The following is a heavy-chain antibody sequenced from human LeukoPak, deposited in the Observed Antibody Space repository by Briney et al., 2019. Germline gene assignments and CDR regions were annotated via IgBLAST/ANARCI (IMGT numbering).Heavy chain of an antibody. J-gene: IGHJ4*02. V-gene: IGHV4-59*08. CDR1: GGSISSYY. CDR2: IYYSGST. D-gene: IGHD1-26*01. Sequence: SETLSLTCTVSGGSISSYYWSWIRQPPGKGLEWIGYIYYSGSTNHNPSLKSRVTISVDTSKNQFSLKLSSVTAADTAVYYCARNAWSGSYRSYYFDYWGQGTLVTVSS. CDR3: ARNAWSGSYRSYYFDY.